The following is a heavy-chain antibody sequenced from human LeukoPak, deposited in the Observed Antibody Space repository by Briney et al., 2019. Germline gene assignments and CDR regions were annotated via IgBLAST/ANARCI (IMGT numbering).Heavy chain of an antibody. CDR3: ARNSRLIDY. V-gene: IGHV3-7*01. CDR1: GFTFSGYW. J-gene: IGHJ4*02. CDR2: IKDDGSEK. Sequence: GGSLRPSCAASGFTFSGYWMSWVRQAPGKGLEWVANIKDDGSEKNYVDSVKGRFTISRDNAKNSLYLQMNSLRAEDTSVYYCARNSRLIDYWGQGTLVTVSS. D-gene: IGHD6-13*01.